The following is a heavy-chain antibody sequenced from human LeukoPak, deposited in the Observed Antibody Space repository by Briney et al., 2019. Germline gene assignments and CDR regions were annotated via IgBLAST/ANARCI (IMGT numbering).Heavy chain of an antibody. CDR2: NSHSDSP. J-gene: IGHJ5*02. V-gene: IGHV4-38-2*02. CDR3: ARDFGETSLPNWFDP. Sequence: SETLSLTCSVSGMSITSRHYWGWIRQPPGKGLGWIGNNSHSDSPYYNPSLESRVTISPAPSRNQFSLKLTSVTAADTAVYYCARDFGETSLPNWFDPWGQGTLVIVSS. D-gene: IGHD3-16*01. CDR1: GMSITSRHY.